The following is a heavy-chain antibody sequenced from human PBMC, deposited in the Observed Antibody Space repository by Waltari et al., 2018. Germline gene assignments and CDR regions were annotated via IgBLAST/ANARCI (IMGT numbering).Heavy chain of an antibody. CDR1: GESFSDHF. CDR2: MNHRGSG. Sequence: QVQLNQWGAGVLKPSETLSLTCAVYGESFSDHFCTWIRQPPGKGLEWIGQMNHRGSGAYNPARKNRVTISVDTAMNQFSLRMTSLTVADTAVYYCARAPSFHYGVFSVPLTLDYWSQGTMVFVSS. J-gene: IGHJ3*01. D-gene: IGHD4-17*01. CDR3: ARAPSFHYGVFSVPLTLDY. V-gene: IGHV4-34*01.